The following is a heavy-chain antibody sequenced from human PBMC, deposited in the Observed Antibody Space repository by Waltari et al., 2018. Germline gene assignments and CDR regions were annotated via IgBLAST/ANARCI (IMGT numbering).Heavy chain of an antibody. V-gene: IGHV3-74*01. CDR3: VMYSSAFLGDC. CDR2: INTDGSIT. CDR1: GFTFSRYW. Sequence: EMQLVESGGGLVQPGGSLRLSCAASGFTFSRYWMHWVRQAPGKGLVSVSNINTDGSITRYAESGKGRFTVARDNAKTTLFLQMNSLRAEDTAVYYCVMYSSAFLGDCWGQGTLVDVSS. J-gene: IGHJ4*02. D-gene: IGHD6-25*01.